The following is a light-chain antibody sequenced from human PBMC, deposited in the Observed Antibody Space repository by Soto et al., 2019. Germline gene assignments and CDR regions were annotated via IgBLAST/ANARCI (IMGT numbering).Light chain of an antibody. J-gene: IGKJ1*01. V-gene: IGKV3-20*01. CDR1: QSVSSSY. Sequence: ITLTQSPATLSLSPGERATISCLASQSVSSSYLAWYQQKPGQAPRLLIYGASSRATGIPDRFSGSGSGTDFTLTISRLEPEDFAVYYCQQYGSSPWTFGQGTKVDI. CDR2: GAS. CDR3: QQYGSSPWT.